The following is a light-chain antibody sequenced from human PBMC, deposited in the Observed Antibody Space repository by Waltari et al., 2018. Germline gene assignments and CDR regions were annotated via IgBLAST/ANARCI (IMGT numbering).Light chain of an antibody. CDR1: QAIGSF. CDR3: QQTHRVPPFT. Sequence: DIQMTQSPASLSASVGDRVTITCRTSQAIGSFLHWYRQRPGKGPELLIFAASTLQTGVPSRFSGGGSGTDFTLTINGLQLEDFATYYCQQTHRVPPFTFGPGTKVEIK. J-gene: IGKJ3*01. V-gene: IGKV1-39*01. CDR2: AAS.